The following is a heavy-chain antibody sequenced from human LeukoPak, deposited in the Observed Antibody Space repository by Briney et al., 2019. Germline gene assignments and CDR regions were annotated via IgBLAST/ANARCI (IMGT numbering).Heavy chain of an antibody. CDR3: ARDPYNGYYGDDYYYYMDV. CDR2: INSDGSST. V-gene: IGHV3-74*01. CDR1: GFTFSSYW. J-gene: IGHJ6*03. D-gene: IGHD4-17*01. Sequence: GGSLRLSCAASGFTFSSYWMHWVRQAPGKGLVWVSRINSDGSSTSYADSVKGRFTISRDNAKNSLSLQMNSLRAEDTAVYYCARDPYNGYYGDDYYYYMDVWGKGTTVTISS.